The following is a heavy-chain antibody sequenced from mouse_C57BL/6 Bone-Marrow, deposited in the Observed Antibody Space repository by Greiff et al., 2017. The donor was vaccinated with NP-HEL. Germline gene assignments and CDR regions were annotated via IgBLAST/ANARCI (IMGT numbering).Heavy chain of an antibody. CDR2: IYPGDGDT. Sequence: VQLQQSGASVKISCKASGYAFSSYWMNWVKQRPGKGLEWIGQIYPGDGDTNYNGKFKGKATLTADKSSSTAYMQLSSLTSEDSAVYFCAIPLYYGSSPWFAYWGQGTQVTVSA. J-gene: IGHJ3*01. CDR1: GYAFSSYW. D-gene: IGHD1-1*01. CDR3: AIPLYYGSSPWFAY. V-gene: IGHV1-80*01.